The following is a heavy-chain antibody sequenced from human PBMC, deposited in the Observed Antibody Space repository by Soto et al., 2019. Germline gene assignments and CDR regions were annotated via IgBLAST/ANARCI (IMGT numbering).Heavy chain of an antibody. CDR2: IYYSGST. V-gene: IGHV4-59*01. D-gene: IGHD5-18*01. Sequence: PSETLSLTCTVSGGSISSYYWSWIRQPPGKGLEWIGYIYYSGSTNYNPSLKSRVTISVDTSKNQFSLKLSSVTAADTAVYYCAREIDTAMVRGYSWFDPWGQGPLVTVSS. CDR1: GGSISSYY. CDR3: AREIDTAMVRGYSWFDP. J-gene: IGHJ5*02.